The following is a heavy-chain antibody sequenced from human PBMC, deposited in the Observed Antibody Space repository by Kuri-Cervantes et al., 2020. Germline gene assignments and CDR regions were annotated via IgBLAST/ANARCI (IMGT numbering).Heavy chain of an antibody. Sequence: GGSLRLSCAASGFTVSNYPMTWVRQAPGTGLEWISYISISSNTVYYADSVRGRFTISGDSAKNSLYLQMNSLRADDTAVYYCARGYGSGSYFWGYYYYGMDVWGQGTTVTVSS. V-gene: IGHV3-48*01. CDR1: GFTVSNYP. D-gene: IGHD3-10*01. CDR2: ISISSNTV. CDR3: ARGYGSGSYFWGYYYYGMDV. J-gene: IGHJ6*02.